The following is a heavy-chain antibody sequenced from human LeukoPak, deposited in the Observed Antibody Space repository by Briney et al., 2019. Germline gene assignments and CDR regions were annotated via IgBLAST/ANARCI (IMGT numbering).Heavy chain of an antibody. V-gene: IGHV3-33*06. CDR3: AKGGGSRPIPFDY. CDR2: IWHDGNNK. Sequence: PGGSLRLSCAASGFTFSSYGMHWIRQAPGKGLEWVAVIWHDGNNKYYADSVKGRFTISRDISKNTLYLQMNSLRAEDTAVYCCAKGGGSRPIPFDYWGQGTLVTVSS. CDR1: GFTFSSYG. J-gene: IGHJ4*02. D-gene: IGHD5-12*01.